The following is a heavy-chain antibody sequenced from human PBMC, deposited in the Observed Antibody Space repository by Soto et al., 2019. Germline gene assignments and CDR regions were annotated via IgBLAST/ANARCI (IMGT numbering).Heavy chain of an antibody. CDR2: IYWDDDK. CDR3: AHCTGLRSFVPRNWFDP. D-gene: IGHD3-9*01. CDR1: GFSLSTSGVG. J-gene: IGHJ5*02. Sequence: QITLKESGPTLVKPTQTLTLTCTFSGFSLSTSGVGVGWIRQPPGKALEWLALIYWDDDKRYSPSLKSRLTIPKDTTKNQVVLTMTNMDPVDTATYYCAHCTGLRSFVPRNWFDPWGQGTLVTVSS. V-gene: IGHV2-5*02.